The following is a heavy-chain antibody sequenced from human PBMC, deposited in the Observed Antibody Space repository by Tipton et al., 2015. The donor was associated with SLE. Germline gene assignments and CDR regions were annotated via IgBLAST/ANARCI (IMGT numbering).Heavy chain of an antibody. V-gene: IGHV4-61*09. CDR3: ARNPGTYVFDI. D-gene: IGHD3-10*01. CDR1: GGSVSSASYY. Sequence: TLSLTCTVSGGSVSSASYYWSWIRQPAGKGLEWIGHIYTSGNTNYNPSLKSRVTMSVDTSKNQFSLKVTSVTAADTAVYYCARNPGTYVFDIWGQGTMVTVSS. CDR2: IYTSGNT. J-gene: IGHJ3*02.